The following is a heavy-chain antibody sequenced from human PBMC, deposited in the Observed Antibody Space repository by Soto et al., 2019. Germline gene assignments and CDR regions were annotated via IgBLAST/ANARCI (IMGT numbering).Heavy chain of an antibody. Sequence: SGPTLVNPTETLTLTCTVSGFSLSNARMGVSWIRQPPGKALEWLAHIFSNDEKSYSTSLKRRLTISKDTSKSQVVLTMTNMDPVDTATYYCARIERYDFWSGYSHNWFDPWGQGTLVTVSS. CDR3: ARIERYDFWSGYSHNWFDP. J-gene: IGHJ5*02. V-gene: IGHV2-26*01. D-gene: IGHD3-3*01. CDR1: GFSLSNARMG. CDR2: IFSNDEK.